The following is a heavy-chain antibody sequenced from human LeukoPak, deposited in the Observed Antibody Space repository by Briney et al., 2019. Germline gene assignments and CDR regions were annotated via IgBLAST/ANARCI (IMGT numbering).Heavy chain of an antibody. Sequence: SETLSLTCAVYGGSFSGYYWSWIRQPPGKGLEWIGEINHSGSTNYNPSLKSRVTISVDTSKNQFSLKLSSVTAADTAVYYCALRSPTGWFDPWGQGTLVTVSS. CDR1: GGSFSGYY. CDR3: ALRSPTGWFDP. CDR2: INHSGST. V-gene: IGHV4-34*01. J-gene: IGHJ5*02.